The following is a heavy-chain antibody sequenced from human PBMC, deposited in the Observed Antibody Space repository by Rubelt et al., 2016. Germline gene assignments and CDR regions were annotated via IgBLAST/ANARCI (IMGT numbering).Heavy chain of an antibody. Sequence: EVQLVESGGGLVQPGGSLRLSCAASGFTFSSYWMSWVRQAPGKGLEWVANIKQDGSEKYYVASVQGRFTISRDNAKNSLSLQMISLRADDTAVYYCATDYLGYWGQGTLVTVSS. CDR2: IKQDGSEK. J-gene: IGHJ4*02. CDR3: ATDYLGY. CDR1: GFTFSSYW. V-gene: IGHV3-7*05.